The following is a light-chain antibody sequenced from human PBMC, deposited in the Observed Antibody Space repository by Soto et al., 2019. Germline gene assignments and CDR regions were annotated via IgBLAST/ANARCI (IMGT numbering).Light chain of an antibody. CDR3: SSYVGNNNLV. CDR2: EVS. Sequence: QSALAQPASVSASFGQSITISCTGTGSDVGGYNYVSWYQQHPGKAPKAVIYEVSLRPSGVSTRFSGSKSGKTASLTVSGLQADDEADYYCSSYVGNNNLVFGGGTKLTVL. J-gene: IGLJ3*02. CDR1: GSDVGGYNY. V-gene: IGLV2-14*01.